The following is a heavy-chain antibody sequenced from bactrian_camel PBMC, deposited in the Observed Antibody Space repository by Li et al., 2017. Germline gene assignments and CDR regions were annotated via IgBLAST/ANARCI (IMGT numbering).Heavy chain of an antibody. Sequence: HVQLVESGGGSVQAGGSLRLSCGASGYTYSNYCMGWFRQGPGREREGVATIGLADRIIYADSVKGRFTISKDNTKGTLYLQMTSLQPEDTAMYYCTMGGSMFRGCEYDYWGQGTQVTVS. CDR1: GYTYSNYC. CDR2: IGLADRI. CDR3: TMGGSMFRGCEYDY. V-gene: IGHV3S55*01. D-gene: IGHD3*01. J-gene: IGHJ4*01.